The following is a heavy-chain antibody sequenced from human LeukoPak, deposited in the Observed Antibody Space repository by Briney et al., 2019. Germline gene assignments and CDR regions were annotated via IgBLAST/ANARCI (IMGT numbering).Heavy chain of an antibody. CDR3: AKDIQLSA. V-gene: IGHV3-23*01. J-gene: IGHJ3*01. Sequence: SGGSLRLSCAVSGFTFSTYAMSWVRQAPGKGLEWVSLIASSGRNTYYTDSVRGRFTISRDNSKKTLSLQMNSLRVEDTAIYYCAKDIQLSAWGLGTMVTVSS. D-gene: IGHD5-24*01. CDR1: GFTFSTYA. CDR2: IASSGRNT.